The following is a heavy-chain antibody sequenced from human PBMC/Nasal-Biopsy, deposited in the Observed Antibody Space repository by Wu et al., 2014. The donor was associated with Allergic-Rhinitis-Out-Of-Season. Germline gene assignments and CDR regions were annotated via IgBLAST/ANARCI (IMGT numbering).Heavy chain of an antibody. CDR1: GFTFSDFT. CDR3: AREWQWKLHYFDY. Sequence: SCAPSGFTFSDFTMHWVRQAPGKGLEWLAVISYDGTNKDYADSVQGRFTISRDNSKNTLFLQMNSLRADDTAVYFCAREWQWKLHYFDYWGQGTPVTVSS. J-gene: IGHJ4*02. V-gene: IGHV3-30-3*01. CDR2: ISYDGTNK. D-gene: IGHD6-19*01.